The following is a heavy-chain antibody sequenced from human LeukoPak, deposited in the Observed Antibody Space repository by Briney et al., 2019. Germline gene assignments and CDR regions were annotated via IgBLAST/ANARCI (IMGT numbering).Heavy chain of an antibody. CDR2: INPNSGGT. Sequence: ASVKVSCKASGYTFTGYYMHWVRQAPGQGLEWMGRINPNSGGTNYAQKFQGRVTMTRDTSISTAYMELSRLRSDDTAVYYCARWYSSNQALGVYWGQGTLVTVSS. J-gene: IGHJ4*02. CDR1: GYTFTGYY. D-gene: IGHD6-13*01. CDR3: ARWYSSNQALGVY. V-gene: IGHV1-2*06.